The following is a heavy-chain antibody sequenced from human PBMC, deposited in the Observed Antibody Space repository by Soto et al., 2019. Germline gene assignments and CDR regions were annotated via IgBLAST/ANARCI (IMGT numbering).Heavy chain of an antibody. Sequence: NPSETLSLTSTLSGGSISSYYCSWIRQPPGKGLEWIGYIYYSGSTNYNPSLKSRVTISVDTSKNQFSLKLSSVTAADTAVYYCARDRGVNYYGMDVWGQGTTVTVSS. CDR2: IYYSGST. CDR1: GGSISSYY. J-gene: IGHJ6*02. D-gene: IGHD3-16*01. V-gene: IGHV4-59*01. CDR3: ARDRGVNYYGMDV.